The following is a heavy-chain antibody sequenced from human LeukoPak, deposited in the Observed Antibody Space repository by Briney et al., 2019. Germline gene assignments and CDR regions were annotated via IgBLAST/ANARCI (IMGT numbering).Heavy chain of an antibody. CDR1: GGSFSGYY. J-gene: IGHJ5*02. D-gene: IGHD6-19*01. CDR3: ARGGIPKWYSSGWLNWFDP. Sequence: SETLSLTCAVYGGSFSGYYWSWIRQPPGKGLEWIGEINHSGSTNYNSSLKSRVTISVDTSKNQFSLKLGSVTAADTAVYYCARGGIPKWYSSGWLNWFDPWGQGTLVTVSS. CDR2: INHSGST. V-gene: IGHV4-34*01.